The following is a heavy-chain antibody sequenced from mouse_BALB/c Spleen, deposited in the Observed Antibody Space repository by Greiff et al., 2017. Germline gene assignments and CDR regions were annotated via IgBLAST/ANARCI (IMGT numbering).Heavy chain of an antibody. CDR3: ARTYGSSWGAMDY. Sequence: VHVKQSGAELVKPGASVKLSCTASGFNIKDTYMHWVKQRPEQGLEWIGRIDPANGNTKYDPKFQGKATITADTSSNTAYLQLSSLTSEDTAVYYCARTYGSSWGAMDYWGQGTSVTVSS. CDR1: GFNIKDTY. D-gene: IGHD1-1*01. V-gene: IGHV14-3*02. CDR2: IDPANGNT. J-gene: IGHJ4*01.